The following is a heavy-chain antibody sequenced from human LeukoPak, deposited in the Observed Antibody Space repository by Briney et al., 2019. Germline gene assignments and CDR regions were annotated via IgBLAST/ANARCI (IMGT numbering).Heavy chain of an antibody. J-gene: IGHJ3*02. D-gene: IGHD5-24*01. CDR1: GFTFSSYG. CDR3: AKPHTKRWPHAFDI. V-gene: IGHV3-30*18. CDR2: ISYDGSNK. Sequence: GGSLRLSCAASGFTFSSYGMHWVRQAPGKGLEWVAVISYDGSNKYYADSVKGRFTISRDNSKNTLYLQMNSLRAEDTAVYYCAKPHTKRWPHAFDIWGQGTMVTVSS.